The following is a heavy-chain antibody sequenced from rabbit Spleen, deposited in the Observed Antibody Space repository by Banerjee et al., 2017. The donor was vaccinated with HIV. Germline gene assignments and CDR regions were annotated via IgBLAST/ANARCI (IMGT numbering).Heavy chain of an antibody. Sequence: QSLEESGGGLVQPGGSLTLSRKASGFSFSDRDVMCWVRQAPGKGLQWIACIYAGGSGTTYATWAKGRFTISKTSSTTVTLQMTSLTAADTATYFCARDAGTGDYIDVYFSLWGQGTLVTVS. D-gene: IGHD8-1*01. CDR3: ARDAGTGDYIDVYFSL. CDR2: IYAGGSGTT. CDR1: GFSFSDRDV. V-gene: IGHV1S40*01. J-gene: IGHJ4*01.